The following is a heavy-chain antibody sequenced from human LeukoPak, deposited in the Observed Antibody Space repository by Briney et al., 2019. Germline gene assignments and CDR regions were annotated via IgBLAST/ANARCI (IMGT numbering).Heavy chain of an antibody. D-gene: IGHD2-15*01. CDR1: GGSFSGYY. J-gene: IGHJ4*02. V-gene: IGHV4-34*01. CDR2: INHSGST. Sequence: SETLSLTCAVYGGSFSGYYWSWIRQPPGKGLEWVGEINHSGSTNYNPSLKSRVTISVDTSKNQFSLKLSSVTAADTAVYDRARGRIGYCSGGSCIKLDYWGQGTLVTVSS. CDR3: ARGRIGYCSGGSCIKLDY.